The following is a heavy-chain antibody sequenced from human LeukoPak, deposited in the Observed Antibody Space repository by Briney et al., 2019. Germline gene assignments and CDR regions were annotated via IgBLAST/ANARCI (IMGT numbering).Heavy chain of an antibody. D-gene: IGHD3-16*01. CDR1: GFTFSSYA. CDR3: AKGGSPKGGGIYYFDY. J-gene: IGHJ4*02. V-gene: IGHV3-23*01. CDR2: ISGSGGST. Sequence: PGGSLRLSCAASGFTFSSYAMTWVRQAPGKGLEWVSAISGSGGSTYYADSVKGRFTISRDNSKNTLYLQMNSLRAEDTAVYYCAKGGSPKGGGIYYFDYWGQGTLVTVSS.